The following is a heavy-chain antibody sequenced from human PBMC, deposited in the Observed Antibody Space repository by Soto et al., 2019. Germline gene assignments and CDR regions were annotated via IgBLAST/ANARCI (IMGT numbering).Heavy chain of an antibody. V-gene: IGHV4-34*01. CDR2: INHSGST. CDR3: AEGEWLSNYLYY. J-gene: IGHJ4*02. Sequence: SETLSLTCAVYGGSFSGYYWSWVRQPPGKGLEWIGEINHSGSTNYNPSLKSRVTISVDTSKNQFSLKLSSVTAADTAVYCCAEGEWLSNYLYYWGQGTLVTVSS. D-gene: IGHD3-3*01. CDR1: GGSFSGYY.